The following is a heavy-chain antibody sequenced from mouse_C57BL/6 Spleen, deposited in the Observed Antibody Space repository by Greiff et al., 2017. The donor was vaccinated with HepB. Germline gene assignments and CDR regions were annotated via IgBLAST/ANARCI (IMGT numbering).Heavy chain of an antibody. V-gene: IGHV3-6*01. Sequence: EVQLVESGPGLVKPSQSLSLTCSVTGYSITSGYYWNWIRQFPGNKLEWMGYISYDGSNNYNPSLKNRISITRDTSKNQFFLKLNSVTTEDTATYYCARDGTTYYFDYWGQGTTLTVSS. CDR1: GYSITSGYY. CDR2: ISYDGSN. CDR3: ARDGTTYYFDY. D-gene: IGHD1-1*01. J-gene: IGHJ2*01.